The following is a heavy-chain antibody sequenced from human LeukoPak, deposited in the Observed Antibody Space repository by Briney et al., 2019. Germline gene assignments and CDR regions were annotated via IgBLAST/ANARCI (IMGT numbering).Heavy chain of an antibody. CDR1: GFTFDDYG. CDR3: AREGSTVVTAGVFDY. CDR2: INWNGGST. Sequence: GGSLRLSCAASGFTFDDYGMSWVRQAPGKGLEWVSGINWNGGSTGYADSVKGRFTISRDNAKNSLYLQMNSLRAEDTALYYCAREGSTVVTAGVFDYWGQGTLVTVSS. D-gene: IGHD4-23*01. V-gene: IGHV3-20*04. J-gene: IGHJ4*02.